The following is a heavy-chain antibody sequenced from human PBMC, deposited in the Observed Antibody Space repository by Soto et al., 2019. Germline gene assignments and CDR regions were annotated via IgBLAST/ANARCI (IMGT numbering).Heavy chain of an antibody. CDR3: ARDRYYDSSGYYYVYY. D-gene: IGHD3-22*01. CDR2: ISYDGSNK. V-gene: IGHV3-30-3*01. Sequence: QVQLVESGGGMVQPGRSLRLSCAASGFTFSSYAMHWVRQAPGKGLEWVAVISYDGSNKYYADSVKGRFTISRDNSKNTLYLQMNSLRAEDTAVYYCARDRYYDSSGYYYVYYWGQGTLVTVSS. J-gene: IGHJ4*02. CDR1: GFTFSSYA.